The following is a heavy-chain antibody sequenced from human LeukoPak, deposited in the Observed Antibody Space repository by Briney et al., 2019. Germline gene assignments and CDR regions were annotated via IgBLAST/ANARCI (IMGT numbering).Heavy chain of an antibody. D-gene: IGHD2-21*01. CDR1: GYTFTGSY. Sequence: ASVKVSCKASGYTFTGSYMSWVRQAPGQGLEWMGWISTSTGDTKYTQKFQGRVTLTTDTSTSTAYMELSSLRSDDTAVYYCARDGYFERGENTNYYYYYMDVWGKGTTVTVSS. J-gene: IGHJ6*03. CDR2: ISTSTGDT. CDR3: ARDGYFERGENTNYYYYYMDV. V-gene: IGHV1-2*02.